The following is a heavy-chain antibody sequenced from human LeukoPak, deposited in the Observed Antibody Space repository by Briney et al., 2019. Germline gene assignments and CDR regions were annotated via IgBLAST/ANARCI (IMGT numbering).Heavy chain of an antibody. Sequence: ASVRVSCNASGYPFTSCDINWVRQATGQGLEWVGWINPNSGNTGYAQKFQGRVTMTRNTSIITAYLELRSLRSESTAVYYCANKEDMDHRGQITLVTVSS. CDR1: GYPFTSCD. V-gene: IGHV1-8*01. D-gene: IGHD2-15*01. CDR2: INPNSGNT. J-gene: IGHJ1*01. CDR3: ANKEDMDH.